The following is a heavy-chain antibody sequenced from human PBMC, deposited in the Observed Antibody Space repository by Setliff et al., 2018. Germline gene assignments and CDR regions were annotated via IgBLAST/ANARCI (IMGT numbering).Heavy chain of an antibody. D-gene: IGHD6-6*01. CDR3: ARAPSSSSASWFDP. J-gene: IGHJ5*02. V-gene: IGHV3-21*01. Sequence: PGGSLRLSCAASGFTFSSYAMHWVRQAPGKGLEWVSCISGSSSYIYYADSVKGRFTISRDNAKNSLYLQMNSLRAEDTAVYYCARAPSSSSASWFDPWGQGTLVTVSS. CDR1: GFTFSSYA. CDR2: ISGSSSYI.